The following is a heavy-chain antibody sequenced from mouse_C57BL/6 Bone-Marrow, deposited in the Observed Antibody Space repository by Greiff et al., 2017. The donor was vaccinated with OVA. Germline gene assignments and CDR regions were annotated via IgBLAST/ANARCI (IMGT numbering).Heavy chain of an antibody. CDR2: ISDGGSYT. J-gene: IGHJ2*01. CDR3: ARDGSSYFDY. D-gene: IGHD4-1*01. CDR1: GFTFSSYA. V-gene: IGHV5-4*01. Sequence: EVQLVESGGGLVKPGGSLKLSCAASGFTFSSYAMSWVRQTPEKRLEWVATISDGGSYTYYPDNVKGRFPISRDNAKNNLYLQMSHLKSEDTAMYYCARDGSSYFDYWGQGTTLTVSS.